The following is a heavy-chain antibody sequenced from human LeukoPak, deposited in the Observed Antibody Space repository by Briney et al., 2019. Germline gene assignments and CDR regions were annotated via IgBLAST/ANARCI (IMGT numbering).Heavy chain of an antibody. CDR2: IRDDGSNK. Sequence: PGGSLRLSCAASGFTFSSYGLHWVRQAPGKGLEGVAFIRDDGSNKYYADSVKGRFTSFRGNVKNTLYLKMNSLRAEDTAVYYCAKDRRRYYDILTDGDYFDYWGQGTLVTVSS. CDR1: GFTFSSYG. CDR3: AKDRRRYYDILTDGDYFDY. V-gene: IGHV3-30*02. J-gene: IGHJ4*02. D-gene: IGHD3-9*01.